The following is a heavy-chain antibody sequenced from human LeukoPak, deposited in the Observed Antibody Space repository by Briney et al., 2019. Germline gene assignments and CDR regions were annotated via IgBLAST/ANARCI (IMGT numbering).Heavy chain of an antibody. V-gene: IGHV1-69*13. CDR1: GGTFSSYA. Sequence: GASVKVSCKASGGTFSSYAISWVRQAPGQGLEWMGGIIPIFGTANYAQKFQGRVTITADASTSTAYMELSSLRSEDTAVYYCARSAAIGRWFDPWGQGALVTVSS. CDR3: ARSAAIGRWFDP. CDR2: IIPIFGTA. D-gene: IGHD2-2*02. J-gene: IGHJ5*02.